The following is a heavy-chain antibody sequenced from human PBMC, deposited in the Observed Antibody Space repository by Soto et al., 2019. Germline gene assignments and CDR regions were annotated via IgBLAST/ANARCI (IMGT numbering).Heavy chain of an antibody. Sequence: GGSLRLSCAASGFTFSDHYMDWVRQAPGKGLEWVGRTRNKANSYTTEYAASVKGRFTISRDDSKNSLYLQMNSMKTEDTAVYYCARGPLGYCSGGSCPGTWIFDYWGQGTLVTVSS. CDR1: GFTFSDHY. CDR3: ARGPLGYCSGGSCPGTWIFDY. D-gene: IGHD2-15*01. CDR2: TRNKANSYTT. J-gene: IGHJ4*02. V-gene: IGHV3-72*01.